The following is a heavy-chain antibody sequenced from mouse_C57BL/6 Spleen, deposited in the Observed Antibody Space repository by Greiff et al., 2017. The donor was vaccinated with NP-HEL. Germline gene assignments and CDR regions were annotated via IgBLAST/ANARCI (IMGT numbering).Heavy chain of an antibody. CDR1: GFTFSSYA. V-gene: IGHV5-9-1*02. D-gene: IGHD1-1*01. CDR2: ISSGGDYI. J-gene: IGHJ3*01. CDR3: TRDWDYYGSGIWFAY. Sequence: EVQLVESGEGLVKPGGSLKLSCAASGFTFSSYAMSWVRQTPEKRLEWVAYISSGGDYIYYADTVKGRFTISRDNARNTLYLQMSSLKSEDTAMYYCTRDWDYYGSGIWFAYWGQGTLVTVSA.